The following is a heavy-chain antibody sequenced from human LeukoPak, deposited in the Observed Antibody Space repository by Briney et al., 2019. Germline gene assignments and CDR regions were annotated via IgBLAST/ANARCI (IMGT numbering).Heavy chain of an antibody. CDR1: GFTFSSYG. CDR2: ISGSGSST. D-gene: IGHD3/OR15-3a*01. CDR3: ARGGLGHFDY. J-gene: IGHJ4*02. Sequence: GGSLRLSCAASGFTFSSYGMNWVRQAPGKGLEWVSAISGSGSSTYYIDSVKGRFTISRDNSKNTLYLQMNSLRAEDTAVYYCARGGLGHFDYWGQGTLVTVSS. V-gene: IGHV3-23*01.